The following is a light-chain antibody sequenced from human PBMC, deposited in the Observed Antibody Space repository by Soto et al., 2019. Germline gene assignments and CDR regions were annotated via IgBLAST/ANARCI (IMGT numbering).Light chain of an antibody. V-gene: IGLV2-23*01. CDR1: SSDVGSYNL. Sequence: QSVLTQPASVSGSPGQSITISCTGTSSDVGSYNLVSWYQQHPGKAPKLMIYEDSERPSGVSNRFAGSKSGNTASLTISGLQAEDEADYYCCSYAGSSYVFGTGTKLTVL. CDR2: EDS. CDR3: CSYAGSSYV. J-gene: IGLJ1*01.